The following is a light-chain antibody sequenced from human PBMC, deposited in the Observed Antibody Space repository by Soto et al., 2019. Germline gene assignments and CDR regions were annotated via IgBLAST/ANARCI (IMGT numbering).Light chain of an antibody. CDR1: SSDVGSYNL. Sequence: QSVLTQPASVSGSPGQSITISCTGTSSDVGSYNLVSWYQHHPGKAPKVMIYEVSKRPSGVSNRFSGSKSGNTASLTISGLQAEDEADYYCCSYAGSSTVVFGGGTQLTVL. CDR3: CSYAGSSTVV. CDR2: EVS. J-gene: IGLJ2*01. V-gene: IGLV2-23*02.